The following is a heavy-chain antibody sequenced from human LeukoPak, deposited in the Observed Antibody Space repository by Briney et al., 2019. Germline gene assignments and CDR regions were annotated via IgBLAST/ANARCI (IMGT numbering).Heavy chain of an antibody. J-gene: IGHJ4*02. CDR1: GFTFRDYY. CDR3: AKYGDYLDS. V-gene: IGHV3-11*04. CDR2: ISSSGSTI. D-gene: IGHD4-17*01. Sequence: PGGSLRLSCTASGFTFRDYYVTWLRQAPGKGLEWVSYISSSGSTIYYADSLKGRITISRDNAKTSLYLQMNSLRVEDTAVYYCAKYGDYLDSWGQGTVVTVSS.